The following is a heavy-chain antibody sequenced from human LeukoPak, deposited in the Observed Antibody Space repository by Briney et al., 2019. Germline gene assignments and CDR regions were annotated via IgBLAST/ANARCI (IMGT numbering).Heavy chain of an antibody. J-gene: IGHJ6*02. CDR2: KSGFGGST. CDR1: GFILSSHD. CDR3: AQAIIRVSKSYYYYGMDA. Sequence: GESLTLSCGVSGFILSSHDMKWVRHAPGGGVVGVSGKSGFGGSTYYAPSEKGRFTISRDKSKNTLSLQLTSLSAEDTAVYYCAQAIIRVSKSYYYYGMDAWGEASTVTVSS. V-gene: IGHV3-23*01. D-gene: IGHD3-10*01.